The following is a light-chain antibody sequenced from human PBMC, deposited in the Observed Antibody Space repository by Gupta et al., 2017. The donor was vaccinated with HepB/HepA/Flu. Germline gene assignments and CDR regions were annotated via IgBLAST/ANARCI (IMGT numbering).Light chain of an antibody. J-gene: IGKJ1*01. CDR3: QQYDVYPWT. V-gene: IGKV1-5*03. CDR2: KAS. CDR1: QTIKSW. Sequence: SVGDRVTITCRASQTIKSWLAWCVQKPGKAPQVLIYKASNLETGVPSRFSGSGSGTEFILTISSLQPDDFATYYCQQYDVYPWTFGQGTNIEIK.